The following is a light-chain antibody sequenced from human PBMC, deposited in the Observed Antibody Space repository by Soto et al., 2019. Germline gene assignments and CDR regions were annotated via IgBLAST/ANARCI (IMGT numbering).Light chain of an antibody. Sequence: DIQMTQSPSSLSASVGERVTITCRASQSISSYLNWYQQKPGKAPTLLIYAASSLQSGVPSRFSGSGSGTDFTLTISSLQPEDFATYYCQQSYSTPLTFGPGTKVDIK. V-gene: IGKV1-39*01. CDR2: AAS. CDR3: QQSYSTPLT. J-gene: IGKJ3*01. CDR1: QSISSY.